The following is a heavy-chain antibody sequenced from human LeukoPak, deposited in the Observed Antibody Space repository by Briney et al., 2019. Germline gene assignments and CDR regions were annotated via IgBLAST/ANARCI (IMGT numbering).Heavy chain of an antibody. J-gene: IGHJ4*02. CDR2: IIPNLGTT. Sequence: GASVKVSCKASGYTFTMYYIHWVRQAPGQGLEWMGRIIPNLGTTNRAQNFQDRVTLTADKSTNTAYMELTSLTSDDTAVYYCATTNDGGGYQWGDFFDFWGQGTLVTVSS. CDR1: GYTFTMYY. V-gene: IGHV1-69*08. D-gene: IGHD3-22*01. CDR3: ATTNDGGGYQWGDFFDF.